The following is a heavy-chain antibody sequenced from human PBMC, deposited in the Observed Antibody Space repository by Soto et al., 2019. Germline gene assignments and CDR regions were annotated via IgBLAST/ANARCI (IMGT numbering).Heavy chain of an antibody. D-gene: IGHD3-10*01. V-gene: IGHV3-53*01. CDR3: ARERGSATMVRGVIGSYYYGMDV. CDR2: IYSGGST. J-gene: IGHJ6*02. CDR1: GFTVSSNY. Sequence: QPGGSLRLSCAASGFTVSSNYMSWVRQAPGKGLEWVSVIYSGGSTYDADSVKGRFTISRDNSKNTLYLQMNSLRAEDTAVYYCARERGSATMVRGVIGSYYYGMDVWGQGTTVTVSS.